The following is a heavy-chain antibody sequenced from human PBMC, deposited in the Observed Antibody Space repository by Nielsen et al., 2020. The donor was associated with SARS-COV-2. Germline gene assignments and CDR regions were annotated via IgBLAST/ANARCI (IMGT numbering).Heavy chain of an antibody. J-gene: IGHJ4*02. CDR1: GFTFSDYA. D-gene: IGHD3-10*01. CDR3: ARDPSGTGETFDF. Sequence: GESLKISCAASGFTFSDYAMAWVRQAPGQGLEWVSSISGSGGRTNSADSVKGRFTISRDNSKSTLYLQMNSLRDDDTAVFYCARDPSGTGETFDFWGRGTLVTV. V-gene: IGHV3-23*01. CDR2: ISGSGGRT.